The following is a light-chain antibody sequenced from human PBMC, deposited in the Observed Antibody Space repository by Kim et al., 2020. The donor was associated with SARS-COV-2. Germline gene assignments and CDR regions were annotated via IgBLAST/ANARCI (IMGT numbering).Light chain of an antibody. CDR2: DVS. V-gene: IGLV2-14*04. J-gene: IGLJ3*02. CDR1: SSDICNYNF. CDR3: SSHIGSSTWV. Sequence: GQSIPFSCTRTSSDICNYNFVSWSQQHPGKAPNLLIYDVSKRPSGVSDRFSGSKSGNTASLTISGLQAEDEADYYCSSHIGSSTWVFGGGTQLTVL.